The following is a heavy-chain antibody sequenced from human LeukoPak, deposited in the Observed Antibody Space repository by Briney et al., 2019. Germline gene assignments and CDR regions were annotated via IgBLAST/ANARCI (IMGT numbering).Heavy chain of an antibody. Sequence: GGSLRLFRVVCGLNYNDAWMLGVRHPPGKALEWVVRLISKRGGETTDYAAPVKGRFIISRDDSRNCLYLQMDSLESDDTAVYYCAHVGTMAGLYLGSWGQGTLVT. J-gene: IGHJ4*02. CDR3: AHVGTMAGLYLGS. CDR1: GLNYNDAW. D-gene: IGHD1-7*01. CDR2: LISKRGGETT. V-gene: IGHV3-15*01.